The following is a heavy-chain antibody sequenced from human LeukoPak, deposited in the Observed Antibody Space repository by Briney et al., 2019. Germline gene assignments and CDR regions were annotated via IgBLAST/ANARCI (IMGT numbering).Heavy chain of an antibody. J-gene: IGHJ4*02. Sequence: GGSPRLSCAASGFTFSSYAMHWVRQAPGKGLEWVAFIRHDGSYKDYADSVKGRFTISRDNSKNTLYLQMNSLRAEDTAVYYCAKSPWNGKFRAYFDYWGQGTLVTVSS. CDR1: GFTFSSYA. CDR2: IRHDGSYK. D-gene: IGHD1-1*01. CDR3: AKSPWNGKFRAYFDY. V-gene: IGHV3-30*02.